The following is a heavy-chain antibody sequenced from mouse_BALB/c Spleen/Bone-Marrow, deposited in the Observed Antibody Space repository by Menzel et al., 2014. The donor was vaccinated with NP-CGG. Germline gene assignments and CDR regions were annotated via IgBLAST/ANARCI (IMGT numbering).Heavy chain of an antibody. CDR2: FYPGNGNI. V-gene: IGHV1-62-2*01. CDR3: ARHFYGTSYFDY. J-gene: IGHJ2*01. D-gene: IGHD1-1*01. Sequence: VQLQQSGAELVKPGASVKLSCKASGYTFTDYIIHWVKQRFGQGLEWIGWFYPGNGNIKFSEKFNDKATLTADKSSSTVYMELSRLTSEDSAVYFCARHFYGTSYFDYWGQGTTLTVSS. CDR1: GYTFTDYI.